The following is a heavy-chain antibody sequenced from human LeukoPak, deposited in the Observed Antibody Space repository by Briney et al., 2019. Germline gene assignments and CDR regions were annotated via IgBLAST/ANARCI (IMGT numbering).Heavy chain of an antibody. D-gene: IGHD1-1*01. CDR2: ISRRSRHV. CDR3: VRDLMGSGSTTAYLHH. CDR1: GFTFSDYS. V-gene: IGHV3-21*01. Sequence: GGSLRLSCAASGFTFSDYSMNWVRQAPGKGLEWVSSISRRSRHVYYAGSMKGRFTISRDNAKNSLYLQMNSLRAEDMAAYFCVRDLMGSGSTTAYLHHWGQGTLVTVSS. J-gene: IGHJ1*01.